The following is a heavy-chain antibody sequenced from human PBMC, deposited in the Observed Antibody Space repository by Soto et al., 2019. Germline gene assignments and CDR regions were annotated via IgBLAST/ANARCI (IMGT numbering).Heavy chain of an antibody. J-gene: IGHJ5*02. V-gene: IGHV4-4*07. Sequence: PSETLSLTCTDSGGSISSYYWSWIRQPAWKGLEWIGRIYTSGSTNYNPSLKSRVTMSVDTSKNQFSLKLSSVTAADTAVYYCARDRRRYDFWSGYPNWFDPWGQGTQVTVSS. D-gene: IGHD3-3*01. CDR2: IYTSGST. CDR1: GGSISSYY. CDR3: ARDRRRYDFWSGYPNWFDP.